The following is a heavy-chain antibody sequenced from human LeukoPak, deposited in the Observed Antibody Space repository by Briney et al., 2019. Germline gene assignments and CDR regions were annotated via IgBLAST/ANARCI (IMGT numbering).Heavy chain of an antibody. D-gene: IGHD6-19*01. CDR1: GFTFSSYG. CDR2: VYSTGIT. Sequence: GSLRLSCAASGFTFSSYGMSWIRQPAGKALEWIRRVYSTGITNYSPSLKSRVTISVDTAKNQFSLKLTSVTAADTAVYYCARESPYGSGWYYVYWGQGTLVTVSS. V-gene: IGHV4-4*07. J-gene: IGHJ4*02. CDR3: ARESPYGSGWYYVY.